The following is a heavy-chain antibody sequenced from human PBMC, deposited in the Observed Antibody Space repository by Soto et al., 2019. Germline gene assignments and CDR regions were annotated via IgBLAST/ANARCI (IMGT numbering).Heavy chain of an antibody. Sequence: PLETLSLTCTVSGGSISSSTSYWGWIRQPPGKGLEWIGSINYSGSTYYSPSLKSRVTISADTSKNQFSLKLSSVTAADTAVYYCARPVNYYYYYMDVWGKGTMVTVSS. CDR1: GGSISSSTSY. J-gene: IGHJ6*03. CDR3: ARPVNYYYYYMDV. V-gene: IGHV4-39*01. CDR2: INYSGST.